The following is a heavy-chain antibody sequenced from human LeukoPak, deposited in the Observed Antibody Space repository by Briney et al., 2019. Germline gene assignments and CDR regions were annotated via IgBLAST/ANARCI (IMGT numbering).Heavy chain of an antibody. J-gene: IGHJ2*01. CDR1: GFTSSSYD. D-gene: IGHD3-22*01. CDR2: FGTAGDP. V-gene: IGHV3-13*05. CDR3: ARGIYDSSGYYHYWYFDL. Sequence: GGSLRLSCEASGFTSSSYDMHGARQATGKGLEWASLFGTAGDPYYPGSVKGRFTISRENAKNSLYLQMNSLRAGDTAVYYCARGIYDSSGYYHYWYFDLWGRGTLVTVSS.